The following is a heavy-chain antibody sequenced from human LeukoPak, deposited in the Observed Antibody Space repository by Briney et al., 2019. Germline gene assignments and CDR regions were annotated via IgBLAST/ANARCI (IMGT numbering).Heavy chain of an antibody. CDR1: GFTFSSYA. Sequence: PGGSLRLSCAASGFTFSSYAMSWVRQAPGKGLEWVSAISGSGGSTYYADSVKGRFTISRDNSKNTLYLQMNSLRAEDTAVYYCASVGVREGRGHYWGQGTLVTVSS. J-gene: IGHJ4*02. D-gene: IGHD3-10*01. CDR3: ASVGVREGRGHY. CDR2: ISGSGGST. V-gene: IGHV3-23*01.